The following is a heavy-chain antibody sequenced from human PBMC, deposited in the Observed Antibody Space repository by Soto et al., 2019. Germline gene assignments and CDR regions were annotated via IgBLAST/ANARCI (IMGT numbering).Heavy chain of an antibody. CDR1: GFTFSSYG. CDR3: AGELDSSGYYYFYYYYGMDV. D-gene: IGHD3-22*01. V-gene: IGHV3-30*03. Sequence: PGRSLRLSCAASGFTFSSYGMHWVRQAPGKGLEWVAVISYDGSNKYYADSVKGRFTISRDNSKNTLYLQMNSLRAEDTAVYYCAGELDSSGYYYFYYYYGMDVWGQGTTVTVSS. CDR2: ISYDGSNK. J-gene: IGHJ6*02.